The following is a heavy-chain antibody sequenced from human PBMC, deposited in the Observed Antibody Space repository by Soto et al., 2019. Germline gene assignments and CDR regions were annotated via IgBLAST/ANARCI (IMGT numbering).Heavy chain of an antibody. D-gene: IGHD3-16*01. CDR2: IYHSGST. CDR1: GGSISSSNW. J-gene: IGHJ6*02. V-gene: IGHV4-4*01. Sequence: PSETLSLTCAVSGGSISSSNWWSWVRQPPGKGLEWIGEIYHSGSTNYNPSLKSRVTISVDKSKNQFSLKLSSVTAADTAVYCCARGGYAGDYYYGMDVWGQGTTVTVSS. CDR3: ARGGYAGDYYYGMDV.